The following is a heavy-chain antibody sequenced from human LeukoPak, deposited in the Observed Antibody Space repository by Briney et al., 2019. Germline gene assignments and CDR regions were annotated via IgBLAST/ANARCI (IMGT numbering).Heavy chain of an antibody. D-gene: IGHD1-26*01. CDR1: GPSIISGGYY. CDR2: IYYSGST. J-gene: IGHJ3*02. V-gene: IGHV4-31*03. CDR3: ARGGNAFDI. Sequence: KPSETLSLTCTVSGPSIISGGYYWSWIRQHPWKGLEWIGYIYYSGSTYYNPSLKSRVTISVDTSKNQFSLKLSSVTAADTAVYYCARGGNAFDIWGRGTMVTVSS.